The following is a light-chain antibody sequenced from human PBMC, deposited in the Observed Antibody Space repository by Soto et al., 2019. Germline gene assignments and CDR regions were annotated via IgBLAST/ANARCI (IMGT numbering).Light chain of an antibody. Sequence: EIVLTQSPGTLSLSPGERATLSCRASHSVSSSYLAWYQQKPGQALRLLIYGASSRATGIPDRFSGSGSGTDFTLTISSLEPEDFAVYYCQQYGSSPPITFGQGTGLEIK. J-gene: IGKJ5*01. V-gene: IGKV3-20*01. CDR1: HSVSSSY. CDR3: QQYGSSPPIT. CDR2: GAS.